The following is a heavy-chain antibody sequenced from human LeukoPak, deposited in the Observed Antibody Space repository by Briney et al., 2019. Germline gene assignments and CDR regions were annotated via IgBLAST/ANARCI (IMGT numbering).Heavy chain of an antibody. CDR2: ISSSSSYI. Sequence: GGSLRLSCAASGFTFSSYSMNWVRQAPGKGLEGVSSISSSSSYIYYADSVKGRFTISRDNAKNSLYLQMNSLRAEDTAVYYCASIMGATTLDYWGQGTLVTVSS. D-gene: IGHD1-26*01. CDR1: GFTFSSYS. V-gene: IGHV3-21*01. CDR3: ASIMGATTLDY. J-gene: IGHJ4*02.